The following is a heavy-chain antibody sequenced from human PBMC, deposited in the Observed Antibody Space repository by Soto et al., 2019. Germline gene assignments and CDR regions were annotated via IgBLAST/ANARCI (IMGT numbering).Heavy chain of an antibody. CDR1: GGTFSSYA. CDR3: ARDYDKSGYDYFDP. D-gene: IGHD3-22*01. CDR2: MNPGTGET. J-gene: IGHJ5*02. V-gene: IGHV1-8*02. Sequence: ASVKVSCKASGGTFSSYAISWVRQAPGQGLEWMGWMNPGTGETGYTGKFQGRLAMTRDTSITTAYMELTSLTSDDTAVYYCARDYDKSGYDYFDPWGQGNLVTVS.